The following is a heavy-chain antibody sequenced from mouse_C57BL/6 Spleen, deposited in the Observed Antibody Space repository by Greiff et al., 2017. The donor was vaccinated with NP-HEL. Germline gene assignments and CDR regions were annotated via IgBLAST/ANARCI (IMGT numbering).Heavy chain of an antibody. CDR2: ISGGGGNT. CDR1: GFTFSSYT. CDR3: ARLHLLAMDY. Sequence: EVKVVESGGGLVKPGGSLKLSCAASGFTFSSYTMSWVRQTPEKRLEWVATISGGGGNTYYPDSVKGRFTISRDNAKNTLYLQMSSLRSEDTALYYCARLHLLAMDYWGQGTSVTVSS. V-gene: IGHV5-9*01. J-gene: IGHJ4*01.